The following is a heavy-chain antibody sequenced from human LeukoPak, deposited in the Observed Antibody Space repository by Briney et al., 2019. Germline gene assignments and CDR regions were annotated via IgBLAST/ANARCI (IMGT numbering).Heavy chain of an antibody. CDR1: GDSISSSNR. V-gene: IGHV4-4*02. CDR3: ARGAMYYDGSGYGHLDV. Sequence: SETLSLTCAVSGDSISSSNRWSWVRQPPGKGPEWIGEIHHSGSTNYKPSLKGRVAMSVDKSANQFSLKVSSVTATDTAVYYCARGAMYYDGSGYGHLDVWGQGTTVTVSS. CDR2: IHHSGST. J-gene: IGHJ6*02. D-gene: IGHD3-22*01.